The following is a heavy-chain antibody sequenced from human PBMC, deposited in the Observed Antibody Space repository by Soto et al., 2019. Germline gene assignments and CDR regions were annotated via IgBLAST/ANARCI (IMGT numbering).Heavy chain of an antibody. Sequence: QVQLQESGPGLVKPSQTLSLTCTVSGGSISSGGYYWSWIRQHPGKGLEWIGYIYYSGSTYYNPSLKSRVTISVDTSKNQFSLKLSSVTAADTTVYYCARETRDYDFWSGYSFWFDPWGQGTLVTVSS. J-gene: IGHJ5*02. D-gene: IGHD3-3*01. CDR1: GGSISSGGYY. CDR3: ARETRDYDFWSGYSFWFDP. V-gene: IGHV4-31*03. CDR2: IYYSGST.